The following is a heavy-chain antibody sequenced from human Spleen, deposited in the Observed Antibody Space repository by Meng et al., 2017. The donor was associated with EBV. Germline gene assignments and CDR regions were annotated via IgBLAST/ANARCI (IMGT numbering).Heavy chain of an antibody. V-gene: IGHV4-61*01. CDR3: AREVIRNWFDP. CDR1: GGSISSGSYY. D-gene: IGHD3-16*02. Sequence: QVQLQESCAGLVKPSETLSLTCTVSGGSISSGSYYWSWIRQPPGKGLEWIGYIFYSGTTNYNSSLKSRVTISVDTSNNQFSLKLSSVTAADTAVYYCAREVIRNWFDPWGQGTLVTVSS. J-gene: IGHJ5*02. CDR2: IFYSGTT.